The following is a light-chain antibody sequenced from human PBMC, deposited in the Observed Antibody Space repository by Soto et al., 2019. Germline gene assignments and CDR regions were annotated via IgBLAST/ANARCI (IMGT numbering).Light chain of an antibody. V-gene: IGKV1-39*01. J-gene: IGKJ1*01. Sequence: DIQMTQSAASVSASLGDRVTITCRASQSISSYLNWYQQKPGKAPKLLIYAASSLQSGVPSRFSGSGYGTDFNLTISSLQTEDFATYYCQQSYSTPKTFGQGTKVDIK. CDR3: QQSYSTPKT. CDR1: QSISSY. CDR2: AAS.